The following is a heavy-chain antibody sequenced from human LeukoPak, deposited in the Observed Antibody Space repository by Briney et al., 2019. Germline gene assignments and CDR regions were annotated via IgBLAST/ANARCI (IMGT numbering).Heavy chain of an antibody. Sequence: GGSLRLSCAASGFTFSSYSMNWVCQAPGKGLEWVSNIGTSSSTIYYADSVKGRFTISRDNAKNSLYLQMNSLRADDTAVYYCARFAAGGSYYYYMDVWGKGTTVTVSS. J-gene: IGHJ6*03. CDR1: GFTFSSYS. D-gene: IGHD6-25*01. CDR2: IGTSSSTI. V-gene: IGHV3-48*04. CDR3: ARFAAGGSYYYYMDV.